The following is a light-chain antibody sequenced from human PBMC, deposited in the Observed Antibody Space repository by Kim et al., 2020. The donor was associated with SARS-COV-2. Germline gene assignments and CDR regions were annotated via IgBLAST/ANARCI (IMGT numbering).Light chain of an antibody. V-gene: IGKV3-11*01. J-gene: IGKJ4*01. CDR2: DAS. CDR1: QSVSSY. Sequence: SLAPGERATLTCRARQSVSSYVAWYQQEPGQAPRPLIYDASNRATGIPARFSGSGSGTDFTLTIGSLEPEDFAVYYCQQRGNWPLTFGGGTKVEI. CDR3: QQRGNWPLT.